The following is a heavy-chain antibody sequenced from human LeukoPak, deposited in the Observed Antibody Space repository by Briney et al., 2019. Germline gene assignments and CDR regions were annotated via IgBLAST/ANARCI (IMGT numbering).Heavy chain of an antibody. D-gene: IGHD5/OR15-5a*01. CDR1: GFSVSTNY. CDR2: IYSGGST. Sequence: EGPRRLSCAASGFSVSTNYMCWVRLAPGKGLEWVSTIYSGGSTNYPVSLKGRFTVSRDDSKNTLYLQMNSLRTEDTALYYCARGRVVYGDDALDIWGQGTVVTVSS. V-gene: IGHV3-66*01. CDR3: ARGRVVYGDDALDI. J-gene: IGHJ3*02.